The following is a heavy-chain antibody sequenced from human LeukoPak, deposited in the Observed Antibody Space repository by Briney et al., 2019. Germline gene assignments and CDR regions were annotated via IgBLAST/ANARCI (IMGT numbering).Heavy chain of an antibody. CDR3: ARAGWVTIFGVVTVRGYMDV. Sequence: ASVKVSCKASGYTFTRSGISWVRQAPGQGLEWMGWLSAYNGNTNYAQKLQGRVTMTTDTSTSTAYMELRSLSSDDTAVYYCARAGWVTIFGVVTVRGYMDVWGKGTTVTVSS. CDR2: LSAYNGNT. J-gene: IGHJ6*03. D-gene: IGHD3-3*01. V-gene: IGHV1-18*01. CDR1: GYTFTRSG.